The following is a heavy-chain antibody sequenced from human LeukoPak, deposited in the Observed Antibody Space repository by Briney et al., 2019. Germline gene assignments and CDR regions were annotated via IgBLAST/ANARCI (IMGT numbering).Heavy chain of an antibody. V-gene: IGHV5-51*01. D-gene: IGHD6-19*01. J-gene: IGHJ3*02. Sequence: GESLKISCKGSGYSFTSYWIGWGRQMPGKGLEGMGIIFPGDSDTRYSPSFQGKVTIPADKSISTAYLQWSSLKASDTAMYYCATRYSSGWYDAFHIWGQGTMVTVSS. CDR1: GYSFTSYW. CDR3: ATRYSSGWYDAFHI. CDR2: IFPGDSDT.